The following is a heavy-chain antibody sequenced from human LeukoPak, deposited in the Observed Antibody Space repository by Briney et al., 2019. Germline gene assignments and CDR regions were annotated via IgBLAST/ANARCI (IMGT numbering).Heavy chain of an antibody. J-gene: IGHJ3*02. CDR1: GGSFSGYY. Sequence: SETLSLTCAVYGGSFSGYYWSWIRQPPGKGLEWIGEINHSGSTNYNPSLQSRVTISVDTAKNQFSLKLSSVTAADTAVYYCASPDREEMATAGDAFDIWGQGTMVTVSS. CDR3: ASPDREEMATAGDAFDI. CDR2: INHSGST. V-gene: IGHV4-34*01. D-gene: IGHD5-24*01.